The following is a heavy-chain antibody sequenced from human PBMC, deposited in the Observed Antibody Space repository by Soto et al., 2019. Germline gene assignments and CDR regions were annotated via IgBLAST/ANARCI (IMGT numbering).Heavy chain of an antibody. D-gene: IGHD1-26*01. CDR3: ARRYAGSLAS. CDR1: GGSISSYY. J-gene: IGHJ5*02. CDR2: IYYSGST. Sequence: QVQLQESGPGLVKPSETLSLTCTVSGGSISSYYWSWIRQPPGKGLEWIGYIYYSGSTNYNPSLNIRVTVPLDTSKYQFSHKLSSVPAADTAVYYCARRYAGSLASWGQGTLVTVSS. V-gene: IGHV4-59*01.